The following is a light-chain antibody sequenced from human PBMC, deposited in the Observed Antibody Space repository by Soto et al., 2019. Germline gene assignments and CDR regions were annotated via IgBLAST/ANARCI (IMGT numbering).Light chain of an antibody. CDR2: GAS. V-gene: IGKV3-15*01. J-gene: IGKJ2*01. Sequence: EIVMTQSPATLSVSPGERATLSCRASQSVSSNLGWYQQKPGQAPRLPIYGASTRATGIPARFSGSGSGTEFTLTISSLQSEDFAVYYCQQYNNWPRTFGQGTKLEIK. CDR1: QSVSSN. CDR3: QQYNNWPRT.